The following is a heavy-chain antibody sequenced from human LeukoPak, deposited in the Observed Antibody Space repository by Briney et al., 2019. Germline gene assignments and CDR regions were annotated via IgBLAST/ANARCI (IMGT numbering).Heavy chain of an antibody. CDR2: IYYSGST. CDR3: ARGPYSYYMDV. V-gene: IGHV4-59*01. Sequence: SETLSLTCTVSGGSISSYYYNWIRQPPGKGLEWIGYIYYSGSTNYNPSLKSRVTISVDTSKNQFSLKLSSVTAADTGVYYCARGPYSYYMDVWGQGTTVTVSS. D-gene: IGHD2-21*01. J-gene: IGHJ6*03. CDR1: GGSISSYY.